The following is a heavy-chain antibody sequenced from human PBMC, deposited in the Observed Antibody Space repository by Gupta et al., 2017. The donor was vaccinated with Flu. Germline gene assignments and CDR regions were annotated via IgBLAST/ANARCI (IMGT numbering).Heavy chain of an antibody. CDR2: INPNSVGT. Sequence: QVQLVQSGTEVMRPGASVKISCKASGYTFTDYYIHCVRQAPGQGLEWMGMINPNSVGTIYAQNFQGRVTMTRDTSTTTVYMEVSSLTSEDTAVYYCAREQLMLAGRTGSDYWGQGTLVTVSS. CDR1: GYTFTDYY. CDR3: AREQLMLAGRTGSDY. J-gene: IGHJ4*02. D-gene: IGHD6-19*01. V-gene: IGHV1-46*01.